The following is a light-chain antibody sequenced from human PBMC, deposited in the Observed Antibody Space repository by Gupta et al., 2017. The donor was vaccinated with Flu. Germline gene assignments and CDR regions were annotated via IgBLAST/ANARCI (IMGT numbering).Light chain of an antibody. V-gene: IGKV1-39*01. CDR3: QQSDSSPRT. Sequence: EIQMTQFPSSLSASVGDRVTITCRASQRLGRFLNWYQQKPGKAPTLLIYGASSLQSGVPSRFSGSASGTDFTLTISSLQPEDFATYYCQQSDSSPRTFGQGTQVEI. CDR1: QRLGRF. CDR2: GAS. J-gene: IGKJ1*01.